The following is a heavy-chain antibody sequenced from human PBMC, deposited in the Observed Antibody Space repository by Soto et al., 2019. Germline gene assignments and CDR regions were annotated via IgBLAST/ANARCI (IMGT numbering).Heavy chain of an antibody. V-gene: IGHV3-74*01. CDR1: GFTFSGYW. CDR2: ISNDGSST. CDR3: ARVTRYFDL. Sequence: EVQLVESGGGLVQPGGALRLSCAASGFTFSGYWMSWVRQAPGKGLVWVSLISNDGSSTTYADSVEGRFTISRDNAKNTLYLQMSSLRAEDTAVYYCARVTRYFDLWGRATLVTVSS. J-gene: IGHJ2*01.